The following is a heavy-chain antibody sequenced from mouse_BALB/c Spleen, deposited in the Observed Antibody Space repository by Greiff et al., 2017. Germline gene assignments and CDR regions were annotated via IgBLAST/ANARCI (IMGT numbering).Heavy chain of an antibody. J-gene: IGHJ4*01. V-gene: IGHV2-2*02. CDR2: IWSGGST. CDR1: GFSLTSYG. Sequence: VQLQESGPGLVQPSQSLSITCTVSGFSLTSYGVHWVRQSPGKGLEWLGVIWSGGSTDYNAAFISRLSISKDNSKSQVFFKMNSLQTNDTAIYYCARSGNYKGYAMDYWGQGTSVTVSS. CDR3: ARSGNYKGYAMDY. D-gene: IGHD2-1*01.